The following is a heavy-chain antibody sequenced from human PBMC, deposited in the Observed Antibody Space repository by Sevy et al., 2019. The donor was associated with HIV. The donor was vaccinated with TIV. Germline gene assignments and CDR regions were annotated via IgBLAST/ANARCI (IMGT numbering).Heavy chain of an antibody. CDR1: GGTFSSYA. CDR2: IIPIFGTA. V-gene: IGHV1-69*06. Sequence: ASVKVSCKASGGTFSSYAISWVRQAPGQGLEWMGGIIPIFGTANYARKFQGRVTITADKSTSTAYMELSSLRSEDTAVYYCASFYSSSWGNAFDIWGQGTMVTVSS. D-gene: IGHD6-13*01. J-gene: IGHJ3*02. CDR3: ASFYSSSWGNAFDI.